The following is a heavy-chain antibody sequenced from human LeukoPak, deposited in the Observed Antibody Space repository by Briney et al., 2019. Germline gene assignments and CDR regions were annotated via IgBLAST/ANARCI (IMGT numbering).Heavy chain of an antibody. J-gene: IGHJ3*02. CDR3: ARDRVVTGICGTFDI. CDR1: GFTFSSYW. Sequence: GGSLRLSCAASGFTFSSYWMHWVRQASGKGLVRVSRMHSDGSSTSYADSVKGRFTISRDNAKNTLYLQMNSLRAEDTAVYYCARDRVVTGICGTFDIWGQGTMVTVPS. V-gene: IGHV3-74*01. CDR2: MHSDGSST. D-gene: IGHD2-21*02.